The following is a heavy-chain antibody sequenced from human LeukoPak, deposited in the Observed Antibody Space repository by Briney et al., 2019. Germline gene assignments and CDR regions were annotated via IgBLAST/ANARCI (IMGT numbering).Heavy chain of an antibody. CDR2: ISDSGAST. V-gene: IGHV3-23*01. D-gene: IGHD6-13*01. J-gene: IGHJ4*02. CDR1: GFTFSSYG. CDR3: AKDRPSTSWYQGFCDY. Sequence: GGSLRLSCAASGFTFSSYGMGWVRQAPGKGLDLVSAISDSGASTYYAYSVKGRFTISRDNSKNTVSLQMNALRAEDTAVYYCAKDRPSTSWYQGFCDYWGQGTLVTVSS.